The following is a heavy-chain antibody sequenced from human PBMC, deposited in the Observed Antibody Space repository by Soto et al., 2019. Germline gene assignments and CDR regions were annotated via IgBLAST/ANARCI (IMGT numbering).Heavy chain of an antibody. CDR3: AKAVWSGYYAYYYYGMDV. CDR1: GFTFSSFA. CDR2: ISGSGGNT. J-gene: IGHJ6*02. V-gene: IGHV3-23*01. Sequence: GGSLRLSCAASGFTFSSFAMRWVRQAPGQGLEWVSAISGSGGNTYYADSVKGRFTISTDNSKNTLYLQMNSLRVEDTAVYYCAKAVWSGYYAYYYYGMDVWGQGTTVTVS. D-gene: IGHD3-3*01.